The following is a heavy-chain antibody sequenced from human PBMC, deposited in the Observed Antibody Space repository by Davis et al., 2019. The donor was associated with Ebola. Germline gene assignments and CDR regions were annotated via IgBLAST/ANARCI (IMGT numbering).Heavy chain of an antibody. Sequence: PGGSLRPSCAASGFTFSTYSMNWVRQAPGKGLEWVSYISRSSSTIYSADSVKGRFTISRDNAKNSVYLQMNSLRDEDTAVYYCAGDPAYCGGDCYGDYFDYWGQGTLVTVSS. J-gene: IGHJ4*02. CDR3: AGDPAYCGGDCYGDYFDY. D-gene: IGHD2-21*01. V-gene: IGHV3-48*02. CDR1: GFTFSTYS. CDR2: ISRSSSTI.